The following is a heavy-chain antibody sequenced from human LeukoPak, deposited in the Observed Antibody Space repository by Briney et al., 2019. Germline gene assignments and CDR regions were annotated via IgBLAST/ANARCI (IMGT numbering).Heavy chain of an antibody. Sequence: SETLSLTCAVYGGSLSVYYWRWLRQPPREGLEWGGEIKYSGSNKYNPPLKSRVTISVDTSQNQFSLKLSSVTAADTAVYYCARVGYGSGSYYFDYWGQGTLVTVSS. CDR3: ARVGYGSGSYYFDY. D-gene: IGHD3-10*01. CDR1: GGSLSVYY. V-gene: IGHV4-34*01. J-gene: IGHJ4*02. CDR2: IKYSGSN.